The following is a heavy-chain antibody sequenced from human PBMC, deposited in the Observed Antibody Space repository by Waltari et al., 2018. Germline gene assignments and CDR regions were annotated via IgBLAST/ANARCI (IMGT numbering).Heavy chain of an antibody. Sequence: QQVQSGPEVKKPGASVKVSCKASGYTFTNYYIDWVRQATGQGLEWVGWMNPNNGNTNLAQKFQGRVSLTRDTSISTAYMELSSLRSDDTAIYYCARGLSLSTSWHYWGQGTLVTVSS. J-gene: IGHJ4*02. CDR3: ARGLSLSTSWHY. CDR2: MNPNNGNT. CDR1: GYTFTNYY. D-gene: IGHD2-2*01. V-gene: IGHV1-8*03.